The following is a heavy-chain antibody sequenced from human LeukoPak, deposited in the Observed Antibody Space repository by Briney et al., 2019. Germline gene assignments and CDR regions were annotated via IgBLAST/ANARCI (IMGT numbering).Heavy chain of an antibody. V-gene: IGHV4-34*01. CDR2: INHSGST. J-gene: IGHJ4*01. CDR3: AREKYPLVLRRVPTFDH. D-gene: IGHD2-2*01. Sequence: SETLSLTCAVYGGSFSGYYWSWIRQPPGKGLEWIGEINHSGSTNYNPSLKSRVTISVDTSKNQFSLKLSSVTAADTAVYYCAREKYPLVLRRVPTFDHWGQGTLVTVSS. CDR1: GGSFSGYY.